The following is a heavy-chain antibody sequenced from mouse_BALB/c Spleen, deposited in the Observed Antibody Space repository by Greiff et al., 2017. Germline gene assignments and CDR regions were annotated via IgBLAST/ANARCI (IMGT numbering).Heavy chain of an antibody. CDR1: GFNIKDTY. V-gene: IGHV14-3*02. CDR2: IDPANGNT. Sequence: VQLQQSGAELVKPGASVKLSCTASGFNIKDTYMHWVKQRPEQGLEWIGRIDPANGNTKYDPKFQGKATITADTSSNTAYLQLSSLTSEDTAVYYCARGRWDGYFDYWGQGTTLTVSS. J-gene: IGHJ2*01. CDR3: ARGRWDGYFDY. D-gene: IGHD4-1*01.